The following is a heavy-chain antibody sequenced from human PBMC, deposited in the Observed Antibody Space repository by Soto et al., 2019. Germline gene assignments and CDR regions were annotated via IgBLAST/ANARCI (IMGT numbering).Heavy chain of an antibody. J-gene: IGHJ4*02. CDR3: SSRYGDYFDF. CDR2: INGGNGNT. V-gene: IGHV1-3*01. CDR1: GNTVPNYA. Sequence: GASVKVSCKASGNTVPNYAIHWVRQAPGQRLEWMGWINGGNGNTNYAQKLQGRVTMTTDTSTSTAYMELRSLRSEDTAVYYCSSRYGDYFDFWGQGTRVTVSS. D-gene: IGHD4-17*01.